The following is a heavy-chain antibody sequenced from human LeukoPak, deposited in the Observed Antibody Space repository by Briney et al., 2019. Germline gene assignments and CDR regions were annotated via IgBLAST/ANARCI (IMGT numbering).Heavy chain of an antibody. CDR3: ARDTEGSGSYYQFDY. CDR1: GFTFSSYG. J-gene: IGHJ4*02. V-gene: IGHV3-33*01. D-gene: IGHD3-10*01. CDR2: IWYDGSNK. Sequence: GRSLRFSCAASGFTFSSYGMHWVRQAPGKGLEWVAVIWYDGSNKYYADSVKGRFTISRDNSKNTLYLQMNSLRAEDTAVYYCARDTEGSGSYYQFDYWGQGTLVTVSS.